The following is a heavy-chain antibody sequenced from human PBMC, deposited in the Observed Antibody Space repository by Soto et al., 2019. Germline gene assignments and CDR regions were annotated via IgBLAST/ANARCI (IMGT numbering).Heavy chain of an antibody. CDR3: AGEVEATLLLQRHYGMCV. V-gene: IGHV1-18*01. CDR2: ISAYNGNT. CDR1: GYTFTSYG. Sequence: QVQLVQSGAEVKKPGASVKVSCKASGYTFTSYGISWVRQAPGQGLEWMGWISAYNGNTNYAQKLQGRVTMTTDTSPSTAYMEQRNLRSNDTAVYYRAGEVEATLLLQRHYGMCVWGLGTTVTASS. J-gene: IGHJ6*02. D-gene: IGHD1-26*01.